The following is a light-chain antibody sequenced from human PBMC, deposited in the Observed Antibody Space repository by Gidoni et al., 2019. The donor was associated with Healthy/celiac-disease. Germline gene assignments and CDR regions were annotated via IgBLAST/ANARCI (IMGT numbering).Light chain of an antibody. CDR3: QQYGSSPQT. CDR2: GAS. V-gene: IGKV3-20*01. CDR1: QSVSSSY. Sequence: DIVLTQSPGTLSLSPGERATLSCRASQSVSSSYLAWYQQKPGQAPRLLIYGASSRATGIPDRFSGSGSGTDFTLTISRLEPEDLAVYYCQQYGSSPQTFGQGTKLEIK. J-gene: IGKJ2*01.